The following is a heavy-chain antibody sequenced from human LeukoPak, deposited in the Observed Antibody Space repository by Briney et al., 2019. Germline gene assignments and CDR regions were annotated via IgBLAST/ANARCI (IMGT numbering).Heavy chain of an antibody. Sequence: SETLSLTCAVYGGSFSGYYWSWIRQPPGKGLEWIGEINHSGSTNYNPSLKSRVTISVDTSKNQFSLKLSSVTAADTAVYYCARPDSSGWYRVRGIWYFDLWGRGTLVTVSS. J-gene: IGHJ2*01. CDR1: GGSFSGYY. CDR2: INHSGST. V-gene: IGHV4-34*01. CDR3: ARPDSSGWYRVRGIWYFDL. D-gene: IGHD6-19*01.